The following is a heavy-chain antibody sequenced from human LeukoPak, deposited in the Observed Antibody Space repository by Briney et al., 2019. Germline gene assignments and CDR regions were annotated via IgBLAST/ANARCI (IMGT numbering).Heavy chain of an antibody. J-gene: IGHJ3*02. Sequence: PSETLSLTCAVYGESFGAYYWSWIRQPPGKGLEWIGEINHSGSTNYNPSLKSRVTISVDTSKNQFSLKLRFVTAADTAVYFCARCGLLAHGFDIWGQGTMVTVSS. D-gene: IGHD3-3*01. CDR3: ARCGLLAHGFDI. V-gene: IGHV4-34*01. CDR2: INHSGST. CDR1: GESFGAYY.